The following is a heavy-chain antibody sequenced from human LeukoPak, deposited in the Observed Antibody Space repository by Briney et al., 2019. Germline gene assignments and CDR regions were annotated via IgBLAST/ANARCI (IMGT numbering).Heavy chain of an antibody. CDR1: GFTFSSYS. D-gene: IGHD3-10*01. J-gene: IGHJ6*03. V-gene: IGHV3-21*04. CDR2: ISSSSSYI. Sequence: GGSLRLSCAASGFTFSSYSMNWVRQAPGKGLEWVSSISSSSSYIYYADSVKGRFTISRDNSKNTLYLQMNSLRAEDTAVYYCAKAGRGGAITMVRGVKGDYYYMDVWGKGTTVSISS. CDR3: AKAGRGGAITMVRGVKGDYYYMDV.